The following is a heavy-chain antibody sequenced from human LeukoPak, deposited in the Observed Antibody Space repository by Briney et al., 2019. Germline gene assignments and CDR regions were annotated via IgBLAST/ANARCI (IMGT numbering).Heavy chain of an antibody. CDR2: ISNSGSIT. CDR3: AKDSF. Sequence: GGSLRLSCAASGFTFSSSVMSCVRQAPGKGLEWVSGISNSGSITYYADSVKGRFTISRDNSKNMLYLQMNSLRAEDTAVYYCAKDSFWGQGTLVTVSS. V-gene: IGHV3-23*01. CDR1: GFTFSSSV. J-gene: IGHJ4*02.